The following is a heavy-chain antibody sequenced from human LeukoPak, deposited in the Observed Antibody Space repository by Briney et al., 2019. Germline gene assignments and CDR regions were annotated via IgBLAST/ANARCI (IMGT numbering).Heavy chain of an antibody. CDR1: GYTFTGYY. CDR3: ARSLPSWGIAVAGGPYGY. Sequence: ASVKVSCKASGYTFTGYYMHRVRQAPGQGFEWMGWINPNSGGTNYAQKFQGRVTMTRDTSISTAYMELSRLRSDDTAVYYCARSLPSWGIAVAGGPYGYWGQGTLVTVSS. D-gene: IGHD6-19*01. J-gene: IGHJ4*02. CDR2: INPNSGGT. V-gene: IGHV1-2*02.